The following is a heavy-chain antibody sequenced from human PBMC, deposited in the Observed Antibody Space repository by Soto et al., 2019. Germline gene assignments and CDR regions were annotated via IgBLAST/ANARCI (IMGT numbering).Heavy chain of an antibody. J-gene: IGHJ4*02. CDR3: ARGDGDYYDGNGYLGRH. CDR1: GFTFSSYW. D-gene: IGHD3-22*01. CDR2: IKSDGSGT. Sequence: EVQLVESGGGLVQPGGSLRLSCEASGFTFSSYWMHWVRQAPGKGLVWVSRIKSDGSGTSYADSVKGRLTISRDNAKNTLYLQMNSLRAEDTAVYYCARGDGDYYDGNGYLGRHWGQGTLVTVSS. V-gene: IGHV3-74*01.